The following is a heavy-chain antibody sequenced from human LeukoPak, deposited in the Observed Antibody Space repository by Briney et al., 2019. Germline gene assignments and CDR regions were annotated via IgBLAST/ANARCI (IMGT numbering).Heavy chain of an antibody. Sequence: PSQTLSLTCTVSGGSISSYYWSWIRQPAGKGLEWIGRIYTSGSTNYNPSLKSRVTMSVDTSKNQFSLKLSSVTAADTAVYYCARATSDFWSGYPEVYFDYWGQGTLVTVSS. CDR2: IYTSGST. J-gene: IGHJ4*02. D-gene: IGHD3-3*01. CDR3: ARATSDFWSGYPEVYFDY. V-gene: IGHV4-4*07. CDR1: GGSISSYY.